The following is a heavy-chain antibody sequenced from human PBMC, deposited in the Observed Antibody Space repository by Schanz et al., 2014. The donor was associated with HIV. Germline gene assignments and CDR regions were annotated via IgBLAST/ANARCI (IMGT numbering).Heavy chain of an antibody. Sequence: QVKLVQSGAEVKRPGSTVKVSCTASGGTLISTYGFSWARQAPGQGLEWMGGIIPIFGTANYAQKFQDRVTITADEPTSTAYMVLRGLRSEDTAVYYCARDRYYDGSGQYFESGFWGQGTPVTVSS. CDR1: GGTLISTYG. D-gene: IGHD3-22*01. V-gene: IGHV1-69*01. J-gene: IGHJ4*02. CDR3: ARDRYYDGSGQYFESGF. CDR2: IIPIFGTA.